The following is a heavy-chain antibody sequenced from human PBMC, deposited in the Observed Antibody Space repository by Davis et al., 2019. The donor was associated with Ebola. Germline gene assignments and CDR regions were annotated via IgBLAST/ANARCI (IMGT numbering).Heavy chain of an antibody. Sequence: GESLKISCAASGFTFISYSMIWVRQAPGKGLEWVSYISSSSRTIYYADSVKGRFTISRDNAKNSLYLQMNSLRDEDTAVYYCARVMITFGGVIAREGFDYWGQGTLVTVSS. D-gene: IGHD3-16*02. CDR3: ARVMITFGGVIAREGFDY. CDR2: ISSSSRTI. CDR1: GFTFISYS. V-gene: IGHV3-48*02. J-gene: IGHJ4*02.